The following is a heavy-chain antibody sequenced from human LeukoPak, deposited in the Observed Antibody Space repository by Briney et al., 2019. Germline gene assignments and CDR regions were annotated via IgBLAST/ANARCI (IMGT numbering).Heavy chain of an antibody. Sequence: GSLRLSCAASGFTFSSYSMNWVRQAPGKGLEWVSSISSSSSYIYYADSVKGRFTISRDNAKNSLYLQMNSLRAEDTAVYYCARGGDYMTTVTPGEYWGQGTLVTVSS. CDR2: ISSSSSYI. CDR1: GFTFSSYS. CDR3: ARGGDYMTTVTPGEY. J-gene: IGHJ4*02. V-gene: IGHV3-21*01. D-gene: IGHD4-17*01.